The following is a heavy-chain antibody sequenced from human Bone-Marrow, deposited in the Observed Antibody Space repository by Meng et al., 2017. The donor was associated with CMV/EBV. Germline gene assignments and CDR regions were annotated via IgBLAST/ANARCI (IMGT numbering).Heavy chain of an antibody. D-gene: IGHD6-6*01. J-gene: IGHJ4*02. CDR3: AGLIAARHYFDY. CDR1: GFTFSSYS. V-gene: IGHV3-21*01. Sequence: GESLKISCAASGFTFSSYSMNWVRQAPGKGLEWVSSISSSSSYIYYADSVKGRFTISRDNAKNSLYLQMNSLRAEDTAVYYCAGLIAARHYFDYWGQGTLVTFSS. CDR2: ISSSSSYI.